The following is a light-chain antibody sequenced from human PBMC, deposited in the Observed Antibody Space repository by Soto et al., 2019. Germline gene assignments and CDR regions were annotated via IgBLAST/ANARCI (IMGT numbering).Light chain of an antibody. V-gene: IGKV3-11*01. CDR2: DAS. CDR3: HQYSNWPPWT. CDR1: QSVSSY. J-gene: IGKJ1*01. Sequence: DIVLTQSPGTLSLSPGERATLSCRASQSVSSYLAWYQQKPGQAPRLLIYDASNRATGIPARFSGSGSGTEFTLTISSLQSEDFAVYYCHQYSNWPPWTFGQGTKVDIK.